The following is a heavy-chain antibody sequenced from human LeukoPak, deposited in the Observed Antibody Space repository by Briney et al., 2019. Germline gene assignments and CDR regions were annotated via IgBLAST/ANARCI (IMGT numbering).Heavy chain of an antibody. D-gene: IGHD3-3*01. CDR1: GFTVSSNY. CDR2: IYSGGST. CDR3: ARGFWSGYYKDY. J-gene: IGHJ4*02. V-gene: IGHV3-53*01. Sequence: GGSLRLSCPASGFTVSSNYMSWVRQAPGKGLEWVSVIYSGGSTYYADSVKGRFTISRDNSKNTLYLQMNSLRAEDTAVYYCARGFWSGYYKDYWGQGTLVTVSS.